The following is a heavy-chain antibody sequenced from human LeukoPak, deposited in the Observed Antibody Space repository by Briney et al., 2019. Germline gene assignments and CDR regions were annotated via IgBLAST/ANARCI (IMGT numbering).Heavy chain of an antibody. Sequence: SETLSLTCTVSGGSISSYYWSWIRQPPGKGLEGIGYIYYSGSTNYNPSLKSRVTISVDTSKNQFSLKLSSVTAADTAVYYCASRTLHYYDSSGLDAFDIWGQGTMVTVSS. CDR1: GGSISSYY. V-gene: IGHV4-59*01. CDR3: ASRTLHYYDSSGLDAFDI. J-gene: IGHJ3*02. CDR2: IYYSGST. D-gene: IGHD3-22*01.